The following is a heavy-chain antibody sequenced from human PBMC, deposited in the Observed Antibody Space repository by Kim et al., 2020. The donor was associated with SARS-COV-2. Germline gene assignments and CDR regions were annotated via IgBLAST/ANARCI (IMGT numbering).Heavy chain of an antibody. D-gene: IGHD3-22*01. V-gene: IGHV1-3*01. CDR2: INAGDAKT. Sequence: ASVKVSFKASGYTFTNYAIHWVRQAPGQRPEWMGWINAGDAKTEYSQNFQGRVTFTRDTSASTGYMEVSSLRSEDTAMYYCSRGLRDNSGYSPSDYWGQGTLVTVSS. CDR1: GYTFTNYA. CDR3: SRGLRDNSGYSPSDY. J-gene: IGHJ4*01.